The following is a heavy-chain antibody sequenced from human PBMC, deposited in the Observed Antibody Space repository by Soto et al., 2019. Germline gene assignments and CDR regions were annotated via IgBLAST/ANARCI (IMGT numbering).Heavy chain of an antibody. Sequence: PSETLSLTCTVSGGSISSSSYYWGWIRQPPGKGLEWIGSIYYSGSTYYNPSLKSRVTISVDTSKNQFSLKLSSVTAADTAVYYCARTRTLKYSSSWYPDKFDYWGEGTLVTSPQ. D-gene: IGHD6-13*01. CDR1: GGSISSSSYY. V-gene: IGHV4-39*01. CDR3: ARTRTLKYSSSWYPDKFDY. J-gene: IGHJ4*02. CDR2: IYYSGST.